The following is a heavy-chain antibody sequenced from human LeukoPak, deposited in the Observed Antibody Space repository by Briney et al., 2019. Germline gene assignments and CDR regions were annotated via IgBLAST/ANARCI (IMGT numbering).Heavy chain of an antibody. Sequence: ASVKVSCKASGGTFSSYAISWVRQAPGQGLEWMGGIIPIFGTANYAQKFQGRVTITADESTSTAYMELSSLRSEDTAVYYCARESLGSVYYDILTGYSFDYWGQGTLVTVSP. V-gene: IGHV1-69*13. CDR2: IIPIFGTA. CDR3: ARESLGSVYYDILTGYSFDY. J-gene: IGHJ4*02. D-gene: IGHD3-9*01. CDR1: GGTFSSYA.